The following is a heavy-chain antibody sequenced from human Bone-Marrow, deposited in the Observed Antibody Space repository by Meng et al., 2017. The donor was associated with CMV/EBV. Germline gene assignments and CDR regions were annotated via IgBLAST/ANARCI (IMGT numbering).Heavy chain of an antibody. D-gene: IGHD3-3*01. V-gene: IGHV1-69*05. CDR2: IPLFGEA. Sequence: SVKVSCKASGGTFSNYAISWVRQAPGQGLEWMGGIPLFGEAKSAQKFQGRLTITTDESMSTAYMELSSLRSDDTAVYYCARGDFWSGHPEMVMVDFWGQGTMVTVSS. CDR1: GGTFSNYA. CDR3: ARGDFWSGHPEMVMVDF. J-gene: IGHJ3*01.